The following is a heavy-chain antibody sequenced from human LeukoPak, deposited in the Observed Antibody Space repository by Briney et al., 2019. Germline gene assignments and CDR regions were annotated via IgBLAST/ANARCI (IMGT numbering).Heavy chain of an antibody. CDR2: IYYSGST. Sequence: SETLSLTCTVSGGSISSYYWSWIRQPPGKGLEWIGYIYYSGSTNYNPSLKSRVTLSVDRSKNQFSLKMTSVTAAGTAVYYCARDNIPVAGTGLSWFDPWGQGTLVTVSS. J-gene: IGHJ5*02. CDR3: ARDNIPVAGTGLSWFDP. D-gene: IGHD6-13*01. CDR1: GGSISSYY. V-gene: IGHV4-59*12.